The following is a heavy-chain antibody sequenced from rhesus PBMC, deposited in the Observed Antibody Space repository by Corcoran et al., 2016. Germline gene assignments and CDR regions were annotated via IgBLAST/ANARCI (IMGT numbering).Heavy chain of an antibody. V-gene: IGHV4S12*01. CDR1: GGSISSSNW. J-gene: IGHJ4*01. CDR2: NYSNTEST. CDR3: ASGRPRWYFDY. Sequence: QVQLQESGPGLVKPSETLSLTCAVSGGSISSSNWWIWIRQHPGKGLEWIGGNYSNTESTNYNPSLKSRFTISKDSSKNQFSLKLSSVTAADTAVYYCASGRPRWYFDYWGQGVLVTVSS.